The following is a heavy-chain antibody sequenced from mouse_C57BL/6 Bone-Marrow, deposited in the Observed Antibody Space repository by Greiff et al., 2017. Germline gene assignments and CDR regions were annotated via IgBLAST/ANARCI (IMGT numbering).Heavy chain of an antibody. CDR2: IHPSDSDT. J-gene: IGHJ2*01. CDR3: ASQTGTIDY. Sequence: LQQPGASVKVSCNASGYTFTSYWMHWVKQRPGQGLEWIGRIHPSDSDTNYNQKFKGKATLTVDKSSSTAYMQLSSLTSEDSAVYYCASQTGTIDYWGQGTTLTVSS. V-gene: IGHV1-74*01. CDR1: GYTFTSYW. D-gene: IGHD4-1*01.